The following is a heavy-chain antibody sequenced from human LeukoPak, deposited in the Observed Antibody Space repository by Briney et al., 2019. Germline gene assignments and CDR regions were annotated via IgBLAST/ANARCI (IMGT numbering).Heavy chain of an antibody. D-gene: IGHD2-15*01. CDR1: GFTFSNYS. CDR3: ASDGGGGLDY. CDR2: ISISSNYI. V-gene: IGHV3-21*01. J-gene: IGHJ4*02. Sequence: PGGSQRLSCAASGFTFSNYSMNWVRQAPGKGLEWVSYISISSNYIYYPDSVKGRFTISRDNAKNSLYLQMNSLRDEDTAVYYCASDGGGGLDYWGQGTLVTVSS.